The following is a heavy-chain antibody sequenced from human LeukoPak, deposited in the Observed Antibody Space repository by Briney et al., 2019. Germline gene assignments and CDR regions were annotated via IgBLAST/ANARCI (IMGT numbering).Heavy chain of an antibody. Sequence: SVKVSCKASGGTFSSYAISWVRQAPGQGLEWMGGIIPIFGTANYAQKFQGRVTITADESTSTAYMELSSLRPEDTAVYYCASSWYYYDSSGYYLYWGQGTLVTVSS. D-gene: IGHD3-22*01. J-gene: IGHJ4*02. CDR3: ASSWYYYDSSGYYLY. CDR1: GGTFSSYA. V-gene: IGHV1-69*13. CDR2: IIPIFGTA.